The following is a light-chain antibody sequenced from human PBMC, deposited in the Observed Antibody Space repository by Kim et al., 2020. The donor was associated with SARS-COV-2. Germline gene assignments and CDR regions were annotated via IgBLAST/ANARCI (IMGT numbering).Light chain of an antibody. V-gene: IGLV3-21*02. J-gene: IGLJ1*01. CDR1: NIGGRT. CDR3: QVWATSTDQPF. CDR2: YDT. Sequence: SYELTQPPSVSVAPGQTARITCGGNNIGGRTVDWYQRKAGLAPVMAISYDTDRPSGIPERISGSTSGNTATLTISGVAVGDEADYFCQVWATSTDQPFFG.